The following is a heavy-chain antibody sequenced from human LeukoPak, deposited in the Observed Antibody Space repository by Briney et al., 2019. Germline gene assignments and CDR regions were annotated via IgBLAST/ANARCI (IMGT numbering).Heavy chain of an antibody. V-gene: IGHV3-48*02. J-gene: IGHJ3*02. D-gene: IGHD3-10*01. Sequence: PGGSLRLSCAASGFTFSSYSMNWVRQAPGKGLEWVSYINIISSEIYHGDSVKGRFTISTDNAKNSVYLQMNSLRDEDTAVYYCARDRAYAFDNWGQGTMVTVSS. CDR1: GFTFSSYS. CDR3: ARDRAYAFDN. CDR2: INIISSEI.